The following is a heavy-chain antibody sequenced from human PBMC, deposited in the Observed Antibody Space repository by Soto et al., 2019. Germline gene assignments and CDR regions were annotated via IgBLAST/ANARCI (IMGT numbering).Heavy chain of an antibody. J-gene: IGHJ5*02. CDR1: GGSISSSNW. CDR3: ARAIFGVVTLWPNHNWFDP. CDR2: IYHSGST. Sequence: NPSETLSLTCAVSGGSISSSNWWSWVRQPPGKGLEWIGEIYHSGSTNYSPSLKSRVTISVDKSKNQFPLKLSSVTAADTAVYYCARAIFGVVTLWPNHNWFDPWGQGTLVTVSS. V-gene: IGHV4-4*02. D-gene: IGHD3-3*01.